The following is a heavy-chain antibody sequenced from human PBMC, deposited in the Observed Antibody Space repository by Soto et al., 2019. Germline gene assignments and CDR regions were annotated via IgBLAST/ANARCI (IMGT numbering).Heavy chain of an antibody. CDR2: VYYTGST. J-gene: IGHJ6*02. Sequence: QVQLQESGPGLVKPSETLSLTCTVSGGSVSSGSYYWNWIRQPPGKGLEWIGYVYYTGSTNYNPSLKSRVTMSVDTSKNQFYLNMRSVTAADKAVYYCAREEREHSSSGGLDVWGQGTTVTVSS. CDR1: GGSVSSGSYY. V-gene: IGHV4-61*01. D-gene: IGHD1-26*01. CDR3: AREEREHSSSGGLDV.